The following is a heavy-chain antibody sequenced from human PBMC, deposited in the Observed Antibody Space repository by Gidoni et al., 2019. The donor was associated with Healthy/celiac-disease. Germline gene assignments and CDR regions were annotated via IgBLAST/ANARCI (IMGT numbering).Heavy chain of an antibody. D-gene: IGHD3-10*01. V-gene: IGHV1-24*01. J-gene: IGHJ5*02. CDR2: FDPEDGET. CDR3: ATSSRAEGMFDP. Sequence: QVQLVQSGAEVKKPGASVKVSCKVSGYTLTELSMPWVRQAPGKGLEWMGGFDPEDGETIYAQKFQDRVTMTEDTSTDTAYMELSSLRSEDTAVYYCATSSRAEGMFDPWGQGTLVTVSS. CDR1: GYTLTELS.